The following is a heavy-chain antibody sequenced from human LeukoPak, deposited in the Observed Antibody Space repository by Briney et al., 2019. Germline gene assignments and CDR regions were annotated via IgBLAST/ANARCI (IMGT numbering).Heavy chain of an antibody. D-gene: IGHD6-13*01. CDR2: ISGSGGST. J-gene: IGHJ4*02. Sequence: AGGSLRLSCAASGFTFSSYAMSWVRQAPGKGLEWVSAISGSGGSTYYADSVKGRFTISRDNSKNTLYLQMNSLRAEDTAVYYCARVWPRPGIAAAGLYYFDYWGQGTLVTVSS. CDR3: ARVWPRPGIAAAGLYYFDY. CDR1: GFTFSSYA. V-gene: IGHV3-23*01.